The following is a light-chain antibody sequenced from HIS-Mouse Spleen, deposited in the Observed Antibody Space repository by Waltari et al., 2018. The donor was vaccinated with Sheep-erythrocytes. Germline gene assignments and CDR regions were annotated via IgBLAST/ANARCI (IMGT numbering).Light chain of an antibody. CDR3: SSYAGSNNWV. CDR1: SSDDDGYNY. CDR2: EVS. V-gene: IGLV2-8*01. Sequence: QSSLPHPPSASGAPGQSVTIPRTGTSSDDDGYNYVPWYQQHPREAPHLTTYEVSKPPSGVPDRSSGSKAGNTASLTVSGLQAEDEADYYCSSYAGSNNWVFGGGTKLTVL. J-gene: IGLJ3*02.